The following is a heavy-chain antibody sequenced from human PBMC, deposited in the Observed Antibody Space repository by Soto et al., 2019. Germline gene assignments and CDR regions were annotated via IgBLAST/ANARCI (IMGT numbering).Heavy chain of an antibody. J-gene: IGHJ4*02. CDR1: GASISSTNW. CDR2: IYHTGST. CDR3: ATLPPRIVVVVLPIPT. D-gene: IGHD2-15*01. V-gene: IGHV4-4*02. Sequence: QVQLQESGPRLVKPSGTLSLTCAVSGASISSTNWWTWVRQPPGKGLEWIGEIYHTGSTKYNPSLKSRGTISLDKSNNQSSLNLSSVTAADTAVYYCATLPPRIVVVVLPIPTGGQGTLVTVSS.